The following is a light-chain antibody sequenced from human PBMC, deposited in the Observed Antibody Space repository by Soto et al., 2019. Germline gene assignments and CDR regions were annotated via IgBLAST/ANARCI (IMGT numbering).Light chain of an antibody. Sequence: QSALTQPASASGSPGQSITISYTGTNSDVETYNLDSWYQQHPGKAPKLMIYEGSKRPSGVPNRLPRSKSGNTASLTISVLQAEDEADYYSCSYADSSTYVFGTGTKLTVL. J-gene: IGLJ1*01. CDR1: NSDVETYNL. CDR2: EGS. CDR3: CSYADSSTYV. V-gene: IGLV2-23*01.